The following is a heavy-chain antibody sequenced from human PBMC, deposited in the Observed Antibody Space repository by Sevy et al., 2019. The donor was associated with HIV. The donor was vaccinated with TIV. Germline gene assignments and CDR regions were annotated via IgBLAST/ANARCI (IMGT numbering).Heavy chain of an antibody. CDR1: GFTFSDYY. J-gene: IGHJ2*01. V-gene: IGHV3-11*01. D-gene: IGHD2-2*02. CDR3: ARRRVVVVPAAIHDWYFDL. CDR2: ISSSGSTI. Sequence: GGSLRLSCAASGFTFSDYYMSWIRQAPGKGLEWVSYISSSGSTIYYADSVKGRFTISRDNAKNSLYLQMNSLRAEDTAVYYCARRRVVVVPAAIHDWYFDLWGRCTLVTVSS.